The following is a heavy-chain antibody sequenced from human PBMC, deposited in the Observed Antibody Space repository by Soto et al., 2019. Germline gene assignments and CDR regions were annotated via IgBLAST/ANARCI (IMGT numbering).Heavy chain of an antibody. D-gene: IGHD1-26*01. J-gene: IGHJ4*02. CDR1: GFTFSSYA. CDR3: ARRGSGSYYDY. Sequence: EVPLLESGGGLVQPGGSLRLSCAASGFTFSSYAMRWVRQAPVKGLGWVSAISGSGGSTYYADSVKGRFTISRDNSKNTLYLQMNSLRAEDTAVYYCARRGSGSYYDYWGQGTLVTVSS. CDR2: ISGSGGST. V-gene: IGHV3-23*01.